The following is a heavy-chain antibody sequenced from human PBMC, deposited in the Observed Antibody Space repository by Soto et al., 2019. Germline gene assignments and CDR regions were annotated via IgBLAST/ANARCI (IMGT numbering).Heavy chain of an antibody. J-gene: IGHJ6*02. CDR3: AKVRYSSPMGYYYGMDV. D-gene: IGHD6-19*01. V-gene: IGHV1-69*13. Sequence: SVKVSCKASRVAFSKFIVTWVLQAPGLGLEWVGGIIPIFGTANYAQKFQGRVTITADESTSTSYMEVNNLRFEDTAVYYCAKVRYSSPMGYYYGMDVWGQGTTVTVSS. CDR1: RVAFSKFI. CDR2: IIPIFGTA.